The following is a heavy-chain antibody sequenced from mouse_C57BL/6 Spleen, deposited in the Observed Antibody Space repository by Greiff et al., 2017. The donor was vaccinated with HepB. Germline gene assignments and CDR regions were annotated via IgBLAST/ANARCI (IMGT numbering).Heavy chain of an antibody. V-gene: IGHV14-3*01. Sequence: DVKLVESVAELVRPGASVKLSCTASGFNIKNTYMHWVKQRPEQGLEWIGRIDPANGNTKYAPKFQGKATITADTSSNTAYLQLSSLTSEDTAIYYCAHYDYDGYYAMDYWGQGTSVTVSS. CDR3: AHYDYDGYYAMDY. J-gene: IGHJ4*01. D-gene: IGHD2-4*01. CDR2: IDPANGNT. CDR1: GFNIKNTY.